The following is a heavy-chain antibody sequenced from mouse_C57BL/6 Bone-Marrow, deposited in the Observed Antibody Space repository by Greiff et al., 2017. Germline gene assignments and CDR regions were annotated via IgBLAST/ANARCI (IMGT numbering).Heavy chain of an antibody. CDR2: IYPGDGDT. Sequence: VLLVESGAELVKPGASVKISCKASGYAFSSYWMNWVKQRPGQGLEWIGQIYPGDGDTNYNEKFKGKATLTADKSSSTAYMQLSSLTSEDSAVYFCARSWGSSPYFDDWGKGTTVTVSS. D-gene: IGHD1-1*01. V-gene: IGHV1-80*01. CDR1: GYAFSSYW. CDR3: ARSWGSSPYFDD. J-gene: IGHJ1*03.